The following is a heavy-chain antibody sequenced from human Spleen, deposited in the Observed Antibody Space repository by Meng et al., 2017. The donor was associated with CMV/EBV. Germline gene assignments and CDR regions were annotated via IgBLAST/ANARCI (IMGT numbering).Heavy chain of an antibody. CDR2: INHSGST. D-gene: IGHD6-13*01. CDR3: ARERYSSSRYREYSYYYYGMDV. V-gene: IGHV4-34*01. CDR1: GGPSSGYY. J-gene: IGHJ6*02. Sequence: SETLSLTCAVYGGPSSGYYWSWIRQPPGKGLEWIGEINHSGSTNYNPSLKSRVTISVDTSKNQFSLKLSSVTAADTAVYYCARERYSSSRYREYSYYYYGMDVWGQGTTVTVSS.